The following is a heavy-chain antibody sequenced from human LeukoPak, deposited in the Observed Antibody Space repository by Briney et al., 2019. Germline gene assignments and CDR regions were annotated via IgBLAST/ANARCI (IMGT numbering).Heavy chain of an antibody. Sequence: PGGSLRLSCAASGFTFSSYWMSWVRQARGEGLEWVANIKQDGSEKYYVDSVKGRFTISRDNAKNSLYLQMNSLRAEDTAVYYCARARYYYGMDVWGQGTTVTVSS. CDR2: IKQDGSEK. CDR3: ARARYYYGMDV. V-gene: IGHV3-7*01. CDR1: GFTFSSYW. J-gene: IGHJ6*02.